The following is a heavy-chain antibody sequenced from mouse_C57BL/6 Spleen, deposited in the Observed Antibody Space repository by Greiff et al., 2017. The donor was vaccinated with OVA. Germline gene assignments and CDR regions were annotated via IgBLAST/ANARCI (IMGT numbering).Heavy chain of an antibody. CDR2: INPSSGYT. D-gene: IGHD1-1*01. CDR3: ARSRPYYGSSPWFAY. Sequence: VQLKESGAELAKPEASVKLSCKASGYTFTSYRMHWVKQRPGQGLEWIGYINPSSGYTKYNQKFKDKATLTADKSSSTAYMQLSSLTYEDSAVYYCARSRPYYGSSPWFAYWGQGTLVTVSA. V-gene: IGHV1-7*01. CDR1: GYTFTSYR. J-gene: IGHJ3*01.